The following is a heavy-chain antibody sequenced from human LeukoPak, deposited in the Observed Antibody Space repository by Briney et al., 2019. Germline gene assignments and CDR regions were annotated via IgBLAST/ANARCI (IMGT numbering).Heavy chain of an antibody. CDR3: ARDNPKKYYDSSGYQVGFDY. Sequence: PGGSLRLSCAASGFTFSSYSMNWVRQAPGKGLERVSSISSSSSYIYYADSVKGRFTISRDNAKNSLYLQMNSLRAEDTAVYYCARDNPKKYYDSSGYQVGFDYWGQGTPVTVSS. CDR1: GFTFSSYS. V-gene: IGHV3-21*01. J-gene: IGHJ4*02. D-gene: IGHD3-22*01. CDR2: ISSSSSYI.